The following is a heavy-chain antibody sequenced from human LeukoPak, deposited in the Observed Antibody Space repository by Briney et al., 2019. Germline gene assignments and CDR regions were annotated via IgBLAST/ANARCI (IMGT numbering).Heavy chain of an antibody. D-gene: IGHD6-19*01. CDR1: GFTFSSYW. CDR3: VRGTSAWKGVDY. J-gene: IGHJ4*02. Sequence: GGSLRLSCAASGFTFSSYWMHWVRQGPAKGLEWVAEIRGDENYSRYADSVKGRFTISRDNAKNTLHLQMNSLRDDDTAVYYCVRGTSAWKGVDYWGQGIQVILSS. CDR2: IRGDENYS. V-gene: IGHV3-74*01.